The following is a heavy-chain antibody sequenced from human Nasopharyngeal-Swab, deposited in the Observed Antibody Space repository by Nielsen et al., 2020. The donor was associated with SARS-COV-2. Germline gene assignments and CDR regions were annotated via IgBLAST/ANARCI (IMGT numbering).Heavy chain of an antibody. CDR3: AMAAAAPDAFDI. J-gene: IGHJ3*02. CDR2: ISSSSYI. V-gene: IGHV3-21*01. CDR1: GFTFSSYS. Sequence: LSLTCAASGFTFSSYSMNWVRQAPGKGLEWVSSISSSSYIYYADSVKGRFTISRDNAKNSLYLQMNSLRAEDTAVYYCAMAAAAPDAFDIWGQGTMVTVSS. D-gene: IGHD6-13*01.